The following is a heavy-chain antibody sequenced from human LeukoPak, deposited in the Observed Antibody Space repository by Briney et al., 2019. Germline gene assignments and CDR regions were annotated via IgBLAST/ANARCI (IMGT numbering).Heavy chain of an antibody. J-gene: IGHJ6*03. Sequence: ASVKVSCKASGYTFTGYYIHWVRQAPGQGLEWMGWISAYNGNTNYAQKLQGRVTMTTDTSTSTAYMELSSLRSEDTAVYYCATGMYYYDSSGYYPTYYYYYMDVWGKGTTVTVSS. CDR3: ATGMYYYDSSGYYPTYYYYYMDV. D-gene: IGHD3-22*01. CDR2: ISAYNGNT. CDR1: GYTFTGYY. V-gene: IGHV1-18*04.